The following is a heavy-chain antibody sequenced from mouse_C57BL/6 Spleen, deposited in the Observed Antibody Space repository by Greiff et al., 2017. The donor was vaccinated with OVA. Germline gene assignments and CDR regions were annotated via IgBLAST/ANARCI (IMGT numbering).Heavy chain of an antibody. CDR1: GYTFTDYY. V-gene: IGHV1-76*01. Sequence: VQRVESGAELVRPGASVKLSCKASGYTFTDYYINWVKQRPGQGLEWIARIYPGSGNTYYNEKLKGKATLTADKSSITAYMELSSLTSEDSAVYCCARGTCSSYYDCDYWGKGTTLTVSS. D-gene: IGHD2-12*01. CDR2: IYPGSGNT. CDR3: ARGTCSSYYDCDY. J-gene: IGHJ2*01.